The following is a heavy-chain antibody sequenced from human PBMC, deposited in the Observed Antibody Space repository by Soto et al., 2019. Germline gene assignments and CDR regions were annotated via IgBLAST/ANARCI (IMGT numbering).Heavy chain of an antibody. V-gene: IGHV3-74*01. CDR3: ARDSSTVTTLFYYYYMDV. CDR2: INSDGSST. D-gene: IGHD4-17*01. Sequence: GGSLRLSCAASGFTFSSYWMHWVRQAPGKGLVWVSRINSDGSSTSYADSVKGRFTISRDNAKNTLYLQMNSLRAEDTAVYYCARDSSTVTTLFYYYYMDVWGKGTRVTVTS. J-gene: IGHJ6*03. CDR1: GFTFSSYW.